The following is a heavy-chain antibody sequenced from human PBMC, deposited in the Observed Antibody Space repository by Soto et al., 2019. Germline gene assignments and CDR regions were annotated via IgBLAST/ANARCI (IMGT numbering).Heavy chain of an antibody. Sequence: PGGSLRLSCAASGFTFSSYSMNWVRQAPGKGLEWVSSISSSSSYIYYADSVKGRFTISRDNAKNSLYLQMNSLRAEDTAVYYCASGGPFIAAAGSTVDYWGQGTLVTVSS. V-gene: IGHV3-21*01. CDR2: ISSSSSYI. J-gene: IGHJ4*02. D-gene: IGHD6-13*01. CDR1: GFTFSSYS. CDR3: ASGGPFIAAAGSTVDY.